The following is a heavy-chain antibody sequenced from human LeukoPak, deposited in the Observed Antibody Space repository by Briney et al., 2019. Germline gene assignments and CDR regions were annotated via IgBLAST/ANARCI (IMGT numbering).Heavy chain of an antibody. J-gene: IGHJ4*02. CDR2: IYYSGST. D-gene: IGHD1-26*01. Sequence: PSETLSLTCTVSGGSISSYYWSWIRQPPGKGLEWIGYIYYSGSTNYNPSLKSRVTISVDKSKNQFSLKLSSVTAADTAVYYCARVRSGSYSIDYWGQGTLVTVSS. CDR1: GGSISSYY. CDR3: ARVRSGSYSIDY. V-gene: IGHV4-59*01.